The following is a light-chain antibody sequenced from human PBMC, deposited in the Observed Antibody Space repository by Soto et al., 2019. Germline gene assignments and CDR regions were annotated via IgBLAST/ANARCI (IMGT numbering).Light chain of an antibody. CDR3: QQSVDSPRT. J-gene: IGKJ1*01. CDR2: GAS. CDR1: QSLGSTS. Sequence: VLTQSPGTLSLTPGERATLSCRASQSLGSTSLAWYQQKSGQPPRLLISGASKRAAGVPDRFSGSGSGTDFTLVISRLEPEDFAVCYCQQSVDSPRTFGQGTKVDLK. V-gene: IGKV3-20*01.